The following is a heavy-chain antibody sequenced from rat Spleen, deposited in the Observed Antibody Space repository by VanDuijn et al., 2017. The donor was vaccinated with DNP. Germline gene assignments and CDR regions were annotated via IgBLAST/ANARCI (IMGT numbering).Heavy chain of an antibody. Sequence: EVKLVESGGGLVQPGRSLKLSCVASGFNFNDYWMGWVRQAPGKGLEWIGPLNKDSSTLNYSPSLKEKITISRENAQNTLYLQMSELGSEDTAIYYCAKGPNYGGWSDYFDYWGQGVMVTVSS. CDR3: AKGPNYGGWSDYFDY. V-gene: IGHV4-2*01. D-gene: IGHD1-11*01. CDR2: LNKDSSTL. CDR1: GFNFNDYW. J-gene: IGHJ2*01.